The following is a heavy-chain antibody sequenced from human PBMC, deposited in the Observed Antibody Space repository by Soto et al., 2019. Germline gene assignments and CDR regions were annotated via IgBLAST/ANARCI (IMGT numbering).Heavy chain of an antibody. V-gene: IGHV3-7*03. Sequence: EVQLVESGGGLVQPGGSLRLSCAASGLTFNHYWMSWVRQAPGKGLEWVASINQDGTLKYYVDSVKGRFTISRDNAQNSFFLQMISLRAEDTAVYYCARWQSSGWYLDVWGQGTLLSVSS. D-gene: IGHD6-19*01. J-gene: IGHJ4*02. CDR2: INQDGTLK. CDR1: GLTFNHYW. CDR3: ARWQSSGWYLDV.